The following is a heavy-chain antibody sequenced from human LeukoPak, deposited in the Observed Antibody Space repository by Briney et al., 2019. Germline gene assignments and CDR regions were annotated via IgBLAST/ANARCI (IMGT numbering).Heavy chain of an antibody. D-gene: IGHD5-18*01. V-gene: IGHV4-61*08. CDR1: GGSLSSGGSY. CDR3: ARHVRYSYGSSLQEYYFDY. CDR2: IYYSGST. J-gene: IGHJ4*02. Sequence: SQTLSLTCTVSGGSLSSGGSYWSWIRQPPGKGLEWIGYIYYSGSTNYNPSLKSRVTISVDTSKNQFSLKLSSVTAADTAVYYCARHVRYSYGSSLQEYYFDYWGQGTLVTVSS.